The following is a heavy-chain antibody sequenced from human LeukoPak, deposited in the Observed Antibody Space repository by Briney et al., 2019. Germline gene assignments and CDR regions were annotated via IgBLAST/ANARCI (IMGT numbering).Heavy chain of an antibody. CDR1: GFTVSSNY. CDR3: ARGGPAAGRFDY. J-gene: IGHJ4*02. D-gene: IGHD6-13*01. CDR2: IYSGGST. V-gene: IGHV3-66*01. Sequence: PGRSLRLSCAPSGFTVSSNYMSCVRQAPGKALTWASVIYSGGSTYYADSVKGRFTISRDNSKNTLYLQMNSLRAEDTAVYYCARGGPAAGRFDYWGQGTLVTVSS.